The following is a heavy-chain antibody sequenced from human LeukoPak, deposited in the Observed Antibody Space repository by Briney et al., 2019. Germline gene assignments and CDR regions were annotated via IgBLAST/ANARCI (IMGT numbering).Heavy chain of an antibody. CDR3: ARGRRWFGH. Sequence: SETLSLTCAVYGGSFSGYYWSWIRQPPGKGLEWIGEINHSGSTNYNPSLKSRVTISVDTSKNQSSLKLSSVTAADTAVYYCARGRRWFGHWGQGTLVTVSS. CDR2: INHSGST. J-gene: IGHJ5*02. CDR1: GGSFSGYY. V-gene: IGHV4-34*01.